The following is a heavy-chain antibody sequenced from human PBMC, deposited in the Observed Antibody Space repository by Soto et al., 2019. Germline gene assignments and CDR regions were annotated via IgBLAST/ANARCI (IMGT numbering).Heavy chain of an antibody. J-gene: IGHJ4*02. D-gene: IGHD3-3*01. Sequence: SETLSLTCTVSGGSISSYYWSWIRQPPGKGLEWIGEINHSGSTNYNPSLKSRVTISVDTSKNQFSLKLSSVTAADTAVYYCARGVLNNFWSGYYGDFDYWGQGTLVTVSS. CDR1: GGSISSYY. CDR3: ARGVLNNFWSGYYGDFDY. CDR2: INHSGST. V-gene: IGHV4-34*01.